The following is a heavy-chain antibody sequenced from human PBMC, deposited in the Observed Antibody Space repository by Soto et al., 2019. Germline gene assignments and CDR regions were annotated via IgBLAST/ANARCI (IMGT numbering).Heavy chain of an antibody. CDR3: ARRPTYDFWSGYYTGPFDY. CDR1: GGSISSSSYY. Sequence: SETLSLTCTVSGGSISSSSYYWGWIRQPPGKGLEWIGSIYYSGSTYYNPSLKSRVTISVDTSKNQFSLKLSSVTAADTAVYYCARRPTYDFWSGYYTGPFDYWGQGTLVTVSS. J-gene: IGHJ4*02. V-gene: IGHV4-39*01. CDR2: IYYSGST. D-gene: IGHD3-3*01.